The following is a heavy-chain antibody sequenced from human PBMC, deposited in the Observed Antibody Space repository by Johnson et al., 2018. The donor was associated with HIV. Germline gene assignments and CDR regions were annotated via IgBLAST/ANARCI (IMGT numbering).Heavy chain of an antibody. CDR2: IRSKVNTYAT. J-gene: IGHJ3*02. CDR3: ARVTGPFDI. V-gene: IGHV3-73*01. CDR1: GFTFSGSA. Sequence: VQLVESGGGLVQPGGSLKFSCAASGFTFSGSAMNWVRQASGKGLEWVGRIRSKVNTYATAYAASVKGRFIISRDDSKNTAYLQMNSLRAEDTAVYYCARVTGPFDIWGQGTMVTVSS. D-gene: IGHD4-11*01.